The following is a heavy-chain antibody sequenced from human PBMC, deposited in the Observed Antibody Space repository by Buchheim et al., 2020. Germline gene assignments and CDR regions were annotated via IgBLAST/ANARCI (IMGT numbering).Heavy chain of an antibody. Sequence: QVQLQQWGAGLLKPSETLSLTCAVYGGSFSGYYWSWIRQPPGKGLEWIGEINHSGSTNYNPSLKSRVTISVDTSKNQFSLKLSSVTAADTAVYYCARAKSGFTSYYYGSGSYGWFDPWGQGTL. V-gene: IGHV4-34*01. J-gene: IGHJ5*02. CDR1: GGSFSGYY. CDR3: ARAKSGFTSYYYGSGSYGWFDP. D-gene: IGHD3-10*01. CDR2: INHSGST.